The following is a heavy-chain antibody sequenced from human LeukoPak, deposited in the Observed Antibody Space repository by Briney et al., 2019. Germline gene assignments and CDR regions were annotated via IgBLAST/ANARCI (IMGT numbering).Heavy chain of an antibody. D-gene: IGHD3-3*01. Sequence: GGSLRLSCAASGFTFSRYWMSWVRQVPGKGLEWVANIKQDGSEKYYVDSVKGRFTISRDNAKNSLYLQMNSLRAEDTAVYYCAKFPTNYDFWSGYYNPHYFDYWGQGTLVTVSS. CDR1: GFTFSRYW. J-gene: IGHJ4*02. V-gene: IGHV3-7*03. CDR2: IKQDGSEK. CDR3: AKFPTNYDFWSGYYNPHYFDY.